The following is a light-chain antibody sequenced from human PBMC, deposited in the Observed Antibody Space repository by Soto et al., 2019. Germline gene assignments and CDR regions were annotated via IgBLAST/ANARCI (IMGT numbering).Light chain of an antibody. Sequence: QSALTQPASVSGSPGQSITISCTGTSSDVGSYNLVSWYQQHPGKAPKLMIYEVSKRPSGVSNRFSGSKPGNTASLSISGLQAEDEADYYCCSYAGSSTSVVFGGGTKVTVL. CDR1: SSDVGSYNL. V-gene: IGLV2-23*02. CDR2: EVS. J-gene: IGLJ2*01. CDR3: CSYAGSSTSVV.